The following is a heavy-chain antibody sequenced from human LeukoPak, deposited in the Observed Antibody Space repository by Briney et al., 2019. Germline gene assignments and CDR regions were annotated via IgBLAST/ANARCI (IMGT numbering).Heavy chain of an antibody. J-gene: IGHJ4*02. D-gene: IGHD6-19*01. CDR3: ARRFRPAVAPGYYFDY. V-gene: IGHV4-59*01. Sequence: PSETLSLTSTVSGGSISSCYWSWVRQPPGKGLEWIGYIYYSGSTNYNPSLKSRVTISVDTSKNQFSLKLSSVTAADTAVYYCARRFRPAVAPGYYFDYWGQGTLVTVSS. CDR1: GGSISSCY. CDR2: IYYSGST.